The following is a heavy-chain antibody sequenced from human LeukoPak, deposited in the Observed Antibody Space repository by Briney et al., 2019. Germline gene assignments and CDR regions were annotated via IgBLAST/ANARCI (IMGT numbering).Heavy chain of an antibody. CDR3: ARHVYSSGSFDY. D-gene: IGHD6-19*01. CDR1: GGSISSSSYY. J-gene: IGHJ4*02. Sequence: SETLSLTCTVSGGSISSSSYYWGWIRQPPGKGLEWIGNIYYSGGTNYNPSLKSRVTISVDTSKNQFSLKLSSVTAADTAVYYCARHVYSSGSFDYWGQGTLVTVSS. CDR2: IYYSGGT. V-gene: IGHV4-39*01.